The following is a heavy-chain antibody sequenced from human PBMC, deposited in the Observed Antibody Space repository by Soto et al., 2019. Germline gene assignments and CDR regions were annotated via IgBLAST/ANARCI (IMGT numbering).Heavy chain of an antibody. Sequence: QVQLQESGPGLVKPSETLSLTCSVSGGSINSYWWSWIRQPAGKGLEWIGRVYSSGTTDYNPSLNSRATLSVETSKNQFSLKLSSVTAADTAVYYCARGGGLGGYNYVDYWGQGTLVTVSS. CDR1: GGSINSYW. D-gene: IGHD5-12*01. CDR2: VYSSGTT. J-gene: IGHJ4*02. CDR3: ARGGGLGGYNYVDY. V-gene: IGHV4-4*07.